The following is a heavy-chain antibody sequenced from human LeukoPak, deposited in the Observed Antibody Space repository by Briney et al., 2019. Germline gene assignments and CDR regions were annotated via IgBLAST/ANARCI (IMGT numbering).Heavy chain of an antibody. V-gene: IGHV3-74*01. D-gene: IGHD3-22*01. CDR1: GFTFSSYW. CDR2: IHSDGIGT. CDR3: ARTYYYDSSAEEIDY. Sequence: GGSLRLSCAASGFTFSSYWMHWIRQAPGKGLVWVSRIHSDGIGTSYADSVRGRFTISRDNAKNTLYLQMNSLRAEDTAVYYCARTYYYDSSAEEIDYWGQGTLVTVSS. J-gene: IGHJ4*02.